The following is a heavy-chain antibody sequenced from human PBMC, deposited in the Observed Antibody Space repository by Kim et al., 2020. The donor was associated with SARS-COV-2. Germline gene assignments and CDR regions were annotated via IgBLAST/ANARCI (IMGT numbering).Heavy chain of an antibody. CDR3: AAYDFWSGYQRLDP. Sequence: QKFQGRVTMTEDTSTDTAYMELSSLRSEDTAVYYCAAYDFWSGYQRLDPWGQGTLVTVSS. J-gene: IGHJ5*02. V-gene: IGHV1-24*01. D-gene: IGHD3-3*01.